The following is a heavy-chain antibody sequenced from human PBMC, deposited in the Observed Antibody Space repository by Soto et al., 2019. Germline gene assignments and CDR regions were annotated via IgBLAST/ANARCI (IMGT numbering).Heavy chain of an antibody. CDR3: ARLSSGGYYTMAY. D-gene: IGHD1-26*01. J-gene: IGHJ4*01. Sequence: SETLSLTCTVSGGSISSSSYYWGWIRQPPGKGLEWIGSIYYSGYTYYNPSLKSRVTISVDTSKNQFSLKLSSVTAADTAVYYCARLSSGGYYTMAYWGQGTLVTVSS. CDR2: IYYSGYT. V-gene: IGHV4-39*01. CDR1: GGSISSSSYY.